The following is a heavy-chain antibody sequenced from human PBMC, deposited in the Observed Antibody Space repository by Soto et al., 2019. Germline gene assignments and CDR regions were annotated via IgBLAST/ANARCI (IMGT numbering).Heavy chain of an antibody. CDR1: GGSFSGYY. V-gene: IGHV4-34*01. J-gene: IGHJ5*02. CDR3: ARGRIVVVVAARARNWFDP. CDR2: INHSGST. Sequence: QVQLQQWGAGLLKPSETLSLTCAVYGGSFSGYYWSWIRQPPGKGLEWIGEINHSGSTNYNPSLKRRVTISVDTSKNQFSRKLTSVTAADTAVYYCARGRIVVVVAARARNWFDPWGQGTLVTVSS. D-gene: IGHD2-15*01.